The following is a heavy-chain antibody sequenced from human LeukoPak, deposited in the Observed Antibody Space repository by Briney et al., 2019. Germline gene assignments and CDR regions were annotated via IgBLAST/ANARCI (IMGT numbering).Heavy chain of an antibody. D-gene: IGHD3-10*01. V-gene: IGHV3-11*05. Sequence: GGSLRLSCAASGISFSDSYMTWVRQAPGKGLEWLSYISGNSGDINYADSVKGRFTISRDNAKNSLYLQMNSLRAEDTAVYYCAKDGPLWFGELSQTDWGQGTLVTVSS. J-gene: IGHJ4*02. CDR3: AKDGPLWFGELSQTD. CDR2: ISGNSGDI. CDR1: GISFSDSY.